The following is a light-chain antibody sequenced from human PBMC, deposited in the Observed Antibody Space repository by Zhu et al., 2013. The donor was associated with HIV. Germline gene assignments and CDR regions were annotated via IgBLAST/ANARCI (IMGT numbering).Light chain of an antibody. CDR2: DDT. J-gene: IGLJ2*01. CDR1: KLGDKY. CDR3: QAWDTTAHVV. Sequence: SYELTQPPSVSVSPGQTASITCSGDKLGDKYTCWYQQKSGQPPVLVIFDDTKRPSGIPGRFSGSNSGNTATLTISGTQPMDEADYYCQAWDTTAHVVFGGGTKLTVL. V-gene: IGLV3-1*01.